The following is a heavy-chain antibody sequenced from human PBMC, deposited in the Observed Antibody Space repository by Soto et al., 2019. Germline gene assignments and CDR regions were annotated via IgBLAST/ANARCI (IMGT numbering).Heavy chain of an antibody. Sequence: SETLSLTCTVSGGSITYINNHYCIWFRLPPGKGLEWIGYISDIAYTSYNPSLKGRVSISVDTSKNQFSLTLTSVTAADTAVYYCARQGFGVLHGLVDVWGQGITVTVSS. CDR1: GGSITYINNHY. J-gene: IGHJ6*02. CDR3: ARQGFGVLHGLVDV. V-gene: IGHV4-61*05. D-gene: IGHD3-10*01. CDR2: ISDIAYT.